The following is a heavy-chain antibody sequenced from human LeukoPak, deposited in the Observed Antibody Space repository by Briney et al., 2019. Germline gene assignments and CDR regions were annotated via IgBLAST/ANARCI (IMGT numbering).Heavy chain of an antibody. V-gene: IGHV1-2*06. Sequence: PEASVKVSCKASGYTFTGYYMHWVRQAPGQGLEWMGRINPNSGGTNYAQKFQGRVTMTRDTSISTAYMELSRLRSDDTAVYYCAREGIAGATNLDYWGQGTLVTVSS. CDR1: GYTFTGYY. J-gene: IGHJ4*02. D-gene: IGHD1-26*01. CDR2: INPNSGGT. CDR3: AREGIAGATNLDY.